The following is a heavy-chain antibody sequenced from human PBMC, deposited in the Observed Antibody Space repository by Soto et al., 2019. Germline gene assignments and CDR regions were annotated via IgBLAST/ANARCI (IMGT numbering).Heavy chain of an antibody. Sequence: EVQLLESGGGLVQPGGSLRLSCAASGFTFSSYAMSWVRQAPGKGLEWVSAISGSGGSTYYADSVKGRFTISRDNAKNTLCVQMNRLGAEDTAVYYGAKDPSSSWCLNYYYYGMDVWGQGTTVTVSS. J-gene: IGHJ6*02. CDR2: ISGSGGST. CDR3: AKDPSSSWCLNYYYYGMDV. V-gene: IGHV3-23*01. CDR1: GFTFSSYA. D-gene: IGHD6-13*01.